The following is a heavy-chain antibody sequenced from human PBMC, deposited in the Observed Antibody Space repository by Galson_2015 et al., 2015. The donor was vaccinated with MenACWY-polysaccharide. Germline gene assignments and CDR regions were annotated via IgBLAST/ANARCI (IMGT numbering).Heavy chain of an antibody. V-gene: IGHV3-33*01. Sequence: SLRLSCAASGFTFSYYGMHWVRQAPGKGLEWVAVIWYDGSNKYYADSVKGRFTISRDNSNNPLYLQMNSLRAEDTAVYYCARDGRVVVADYYFDYWGQGTLVTVSS. D-gene: IGHD2-15*01. J-gene: IGHJ4*02. CDR2: IWYDGSNK. CDR3: ARDGRVVVADYYFDY. CDR1: GFTFSYYG.